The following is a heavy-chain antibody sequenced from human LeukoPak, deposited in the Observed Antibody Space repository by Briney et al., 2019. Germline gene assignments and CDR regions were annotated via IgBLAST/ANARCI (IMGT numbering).Heavy chain of an antibody. CDR2: ISGSGGST. V-gene: IGHV3-23*01. CDR3: ARGETVYGGAIVY. Sequence: GGSLRLSCAASGFTFSSYAMSWVRQAPGKGLEWVSAISGSGGSTYYADSVKGRFTISRDNSKNTLYLQMNSLRAEDTAVYYCARGETVYGGAIVYWGQGTLVTVSS. J-gene: IGHJ4*02. D-gene: IGHD3-16*02. CDR1: GFTFSSYA.